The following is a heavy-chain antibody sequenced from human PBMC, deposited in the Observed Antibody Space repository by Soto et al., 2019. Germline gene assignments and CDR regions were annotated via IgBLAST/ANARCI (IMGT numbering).Heavy chain of an antibody. D-gene: IGHD2-15*01. Sequence: VQLVQSGAEVKKPGASVKVSCKASGYTFTSYYMHWVRQAPGQGLEWMGIINPTSSTSYAQKFQGRVTMTRDTSTSTVYMELSSLRSEDTAVYYCARVYCSGGSCYGIDYWGQGTLVTVSS. CDR1: GYTFTSYY. V-gene: IGHV1-46*01. CDR2: INPTSST. CDR3: ARVYCSGGSCYGIDY. J-gene: IGHJ4*02.